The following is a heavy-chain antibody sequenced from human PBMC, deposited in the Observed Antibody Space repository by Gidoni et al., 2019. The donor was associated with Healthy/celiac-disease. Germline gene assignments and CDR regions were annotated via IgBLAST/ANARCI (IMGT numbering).Heavy chain of an antibody. Sequence: EVQLVESGGVLVKPGGSLRLSCAPSGFTFSSDTMNWVRQAPGKGLEWVSSISSSSTYIYYADSVKGRFTISRDNAKNSLYLQMNSLRAEDTAVYYYAREAGPLVYPLYTDYWGQGTLVTVSS. CDR1: GFTFSSDT. D-gene: IGHD2-2*02. J-gene: IGHJ4*02. CDR3: AREAGPLVYPLYTDY. V-gene: IGHV3-21*01. CDR2: ISSSSTYI.